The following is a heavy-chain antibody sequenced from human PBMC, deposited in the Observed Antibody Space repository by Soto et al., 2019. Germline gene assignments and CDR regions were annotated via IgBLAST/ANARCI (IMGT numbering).Heavy chain of an antibody. D-gene: IGHD4-17*01. J-gene: IGHJ3*02. CDR2: IYYSGST. V-gene: IGHV4-31*03. CDR3: ARGGDYCGNYDAFDI. Sequence: QVQLQEAGPGLVKPSQTLSLTGTVSGGSISSVGYYWSWIRQHPGQGLELIGYIYYSGSTYYNPYLKSRVTISVDTSKNQFSLNLSSVTDADTAVYYCARGGDYCGNYDAFDIWGQVTRVTVS. CDR1: GGSISSVGYY.